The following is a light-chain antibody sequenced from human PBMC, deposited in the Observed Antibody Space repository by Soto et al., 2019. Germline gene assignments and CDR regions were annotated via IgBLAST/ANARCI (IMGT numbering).Light chain of an antibody. CDR3: QQYGNSPPYT. Sequence: EIVLTQSPGTQSLSPGERATLSCRASQSVSSSSLAWYQQKPGQAPRLLIYGASSRATGIPDRFSGSGSGTDFTLTVSRLEPQDFVVYYCQQYGNSPPYTFGQGTKLEI. CDR2: GAS. V-gene: IGKV3-20*01. CDR1: QSVSSSS. J-gene: IGKJ2*01.